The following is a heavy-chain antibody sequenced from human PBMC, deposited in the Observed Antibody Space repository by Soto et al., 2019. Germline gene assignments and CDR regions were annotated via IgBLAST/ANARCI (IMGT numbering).Heavy chain of an antibody. J-gene: IGHJ6*03. CDR2: IYYTGTT. D-gene: IGHD3-16*01. CDR3: ARQAGAFGYYMDV. CDR1: GGSISTSYYY. Sequence: AETLSLTCTGSGGSISTSYYYWGWIRQSPGKGLEWIGAIYYTGTTYYNPPLQSRATISVDTSKNQFSLKMSSVTAADTAVYFCARQAGAFGYYMDVWGKGPTVTVSS. V-gene: IGHV4-39*01.